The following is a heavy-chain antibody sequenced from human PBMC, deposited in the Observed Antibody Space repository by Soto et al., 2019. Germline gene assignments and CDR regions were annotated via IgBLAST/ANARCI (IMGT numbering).Heavy chain of an antibody. V-gene: IGHV4-34*01. CDR2: ISQSGNT. CDR1: SGSFSGYY. Sequence: XATLSLPFSIYSGSFSGYYWSWIRQPPGKGLEWIGEISQSGNTNYSPSLKSRVSISIDTSKKQFSLNLASVSAADTAVYYCARAPKVSGSSKTRPDFWGQGTL. D-gene: IGHD6-6*01. J-gene: IGHJ4*02. CDR3: ARAPKVSGSSKTRPDF.